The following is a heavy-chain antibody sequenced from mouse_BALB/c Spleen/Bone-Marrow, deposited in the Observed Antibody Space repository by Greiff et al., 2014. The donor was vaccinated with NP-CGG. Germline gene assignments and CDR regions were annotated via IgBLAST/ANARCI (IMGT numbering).Heavy chain of an antibody. CDR1: GFNIKDTY. V-gene: IGHV14-3*02. CDR2: IDPANGNT. CDR3: PRNYGYGKSFAY. D-gene: IGHD2-2*01. Sequence: EVQLQQSGAELVKPGASVKLSCTASGFNIKDTYMHWVKQRPEQGLEWIGRIDPANGNTKYDPKFQGKATITADTSSNTAYLQLSSLTSEDTAVYYCPRNYGYGKSFAYWGQGTLVTVSA. J-gene: IGHJ3*01.